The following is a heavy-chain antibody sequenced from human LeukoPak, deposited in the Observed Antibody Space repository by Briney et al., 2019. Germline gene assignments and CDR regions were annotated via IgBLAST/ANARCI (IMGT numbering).Heavy chain of an antibody. CDR3: ASGLRIAATGRDYYFDY. D-gene: IGHD6-13*01. Sequence: SQTLSLTCTVSGGSISSGAYYWSWIRQHPGKGLEWIGHIYYSGSTYYNPSLKSRLTISVDTSKNQFSLKLSSVTAADTAVYYCASGLRIAATGRDYYFDYWGQGTLVTVSS. CDR2: IYYSGST. V-gene: IGHV4-31*03. CDR1: GGSISSGAYY. J-gene: IGHJ4*02.